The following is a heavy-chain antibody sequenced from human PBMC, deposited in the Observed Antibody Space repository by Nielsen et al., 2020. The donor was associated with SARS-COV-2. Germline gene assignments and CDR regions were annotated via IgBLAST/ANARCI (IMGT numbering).Heavy chain of an antibody. V-gene: IGHV3-23*01. CDR1: GFTFSSYA. CDR3: AKDVRVGYSSGWEPDY. D-gene: IGHD6-19*01. Sequence: GGSLRLSCAASGFTFSSYAMSWVRQAPGKGLEWVSAISGSGGSTYYADSVKGRFTISRDNSKNTLYLQMNSLRAEDTAVYYCAKDVRVGYSSGWEPDYWGQGTLVTVSS. J-gene: IGHJ4*02. CDR2: ISGSGGST.